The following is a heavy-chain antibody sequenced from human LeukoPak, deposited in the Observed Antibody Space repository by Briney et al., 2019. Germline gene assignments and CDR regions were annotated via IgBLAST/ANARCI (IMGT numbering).Heavy chain of an antibody. D-gene: IGHD6-13*01. CDR3: AREYSAFDY. Sequence: PSETLSLTCTVSGDPISSYSNYKWSWIRQPPGKGLEWIGYIYYHGSTNYNPSLKSRVTFSVDTSKNQFSLKLSSVAGAGTAVYYCAREYSAFDYWGQGTLVTVSS. CDR1: GDPISSYSNYK. V-gene: IGHV4-61*01. CDR2: IYYHGST. J-gene: IGHJ4*02.